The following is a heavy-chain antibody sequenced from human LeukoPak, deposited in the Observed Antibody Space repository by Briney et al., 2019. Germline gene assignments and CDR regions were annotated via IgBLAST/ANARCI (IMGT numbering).Heavy chain of an antibody. J-gene: IGHJ4*02. D-gene: IGHD2-21*01. CDR3: ARGAYCGGDCYDY. CDR2: IWYDGSNK. CDR1: GFTFSGYG. V-gene: IGHV3-33*01. Sequence: GGSLRLSCAASGFTFSGYGMHWVRQAPGKGLEWVAVIWYDGSNKYYADSVKGRSTISRDNSKNTLDLQMNTLRAEDTAVYYCARGAYCGGDCYDYWGQGTLVTVSS.